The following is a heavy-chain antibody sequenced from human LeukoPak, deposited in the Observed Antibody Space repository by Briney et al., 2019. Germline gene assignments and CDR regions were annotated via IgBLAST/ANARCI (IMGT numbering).Heavy chain of an antibody. J-gene: IGHJ4*02. CDR3: ARSPTSSSEGYFDY. Sequence: SETLSLTCTVSGGSISSYYWSWIRQPAGKGLEWIWRVYTSGSTNYSPSLKSRVSISVDTSKNQFSLKLTSVTAADTAVYFCARSPTSSSEGYFDYWGQGTLVTVSS. CDR1: GGSISSYY. CDR2: VYTSGST. V-gene: IGHV4-4*07. D-gene: IGHD6-25*01.